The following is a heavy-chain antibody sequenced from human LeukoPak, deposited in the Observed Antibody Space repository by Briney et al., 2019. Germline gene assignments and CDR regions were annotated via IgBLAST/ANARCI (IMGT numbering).Heavy chain of an antibody. CDR1: GFAFSSLD. CDR3: AKDKFDGSRYYGMDV. Sequence: QTGGSLRLSCAASGFAFSSLDMGWVRQAPRKGLEWVSAISAGGDRTYYADSVRGRFTLSRDKSKNTLYLQMNSLRTEDTALYYCAKDKFDGSRYYGMDVWGQGTTVTVSS. CDR2: ISAGGDRT. D-gene: IGHD3-10*01. V-gene: IGHV3-23*01. J-gene: IGHJ6*02.